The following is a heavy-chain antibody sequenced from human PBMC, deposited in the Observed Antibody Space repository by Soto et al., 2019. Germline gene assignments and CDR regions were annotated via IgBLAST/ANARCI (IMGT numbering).Heavy chain of an antibody. CDR3: AKFRDYYDSSGYIAFDY. CDR1: GFTFSNYA. V-gene: IGHV3-23*01. Sequence: GSQRRSCAACGFTFSNYAMSWVRQTPGKGLEWVSAISGSGGDTYYADSVKGRFTISRDNPKNTLYLQMNSLRAEDTAVYYCAKFRDYYDSSGYIAFDYWGQGTLVTVSS. J-gene: IGHJ4*02. D-gene: IGHD3-22*01. CDR2: ISGSGGDT.